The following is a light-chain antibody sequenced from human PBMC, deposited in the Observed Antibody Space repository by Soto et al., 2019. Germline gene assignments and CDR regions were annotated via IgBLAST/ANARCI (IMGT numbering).Light chain of an antibody. J-gene: IGLJ1*01. V-gene: IGLV2-14*01. CDR2: DVT. CDR3: SSCTSGSPHV. CDR1: SSDVGGYNY. Sequence: QSALTQPASVSGSPGQSITISCTGTSSDVGGYNYVSWYQQHPGKAPKLMIYDVTKRPSGVSDRFSGSKSGNTASLTISGPQVEDEADYYCSSCTSGSPHVFGTGTKLTVL.